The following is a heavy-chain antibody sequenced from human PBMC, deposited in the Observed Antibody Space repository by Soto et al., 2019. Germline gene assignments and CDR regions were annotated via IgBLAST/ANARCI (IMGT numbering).Heavy chain of an antibody. D-gene: IGHD4-17*01. Sequence: PGGSLRLSCAASGFTFSSNSMNWVRQAPRKGLEWVSSISSSSSYIYNADSVKGRFTISRDNAKNSLYLQMNSLRAEDTAVYFCATLHGDYPYGDYYMDVWGKGTTVTVSS. CDR2: ISSSSSYI. CDR3: ATLHGDYPYGDYYMDV. J-gene: IGHJ6*03. CDR1: GFTFSSNS. V-gene: IGHV3-21*01.